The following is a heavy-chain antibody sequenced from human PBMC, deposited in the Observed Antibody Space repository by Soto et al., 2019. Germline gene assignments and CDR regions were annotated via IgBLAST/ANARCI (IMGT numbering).Heavy chain of an antibody. J-gene: IGHJ3*02. V-gene: IGHV4-39*01. D-gene: IGHD3-22*01. CDR2: IYYSGST. CDR3: ARAPDYYDSSGYYYEPQGAAFDI. CDR1: GVSISSSSYY. Sequence: PSETLSLTCTVSGVSISSSSYYWGWIRQPPGKGLEWIGSIYYSGSTYYNPSLKSRVTISVDTSKNQFSLKLSSVTAADTAVYYCARAPDYYDSSGYYYEPQGAAFDIWGQGTMVTVSS.